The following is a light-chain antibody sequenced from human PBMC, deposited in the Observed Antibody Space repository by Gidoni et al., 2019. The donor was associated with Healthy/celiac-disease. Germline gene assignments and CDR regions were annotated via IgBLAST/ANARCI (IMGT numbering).Light chain of an antibody. J-gene: IGKJ1*01. Sequence: EIVLTKSPGTLSLSPGERATLSCRASQSVCSSYLAWYQQKPGQAPRLLIYGASSRATGIPDRFSGSWSGTDFTLTISSLEPEDFAVYYCQQYGSSPWTFGQGTKVEIK. CDR2: GAS. CDR1: QSVCSSY. CDR3: QQYGSSPWT. V-gene: IGKV3-20*01.